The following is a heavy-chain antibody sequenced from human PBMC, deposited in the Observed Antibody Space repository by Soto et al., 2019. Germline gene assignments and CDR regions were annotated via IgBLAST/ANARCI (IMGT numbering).Heavy chain of an antibody. Sequence: QVQLVESGGGVVQPGRSLRLSCADSGFTFTDYGMHWVRQAPGKGLEWVAVISYDGSNKNYADSVKGRFTISRDNSKNXXYLQMNSLTAEDTGVYYCAKDTYCHDSSGDYVFDYWGEGTLVTVSS. D-gene: IGHD3-22*01. CDR2: ISYDGSNK. V-gene: IGHV3-30*18. J-gene: IGHJ4*02. CDR1: GFTFTDYG. CDR3: AKDTYCHDSSGDYVFDY.